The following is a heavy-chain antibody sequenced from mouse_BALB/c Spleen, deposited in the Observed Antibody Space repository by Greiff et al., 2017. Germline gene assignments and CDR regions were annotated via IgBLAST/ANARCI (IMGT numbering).Heavy chain of an antibody. Sequence: QVQLQQPGAELVKPGASVKLSCKASGYTFTSYWMHWVKQRPGQGLEWIGEINPSNGRTNYNEKFKSKATLTVDKSSSTAYMQLSSLTSEDSAVYYCARIGGNYEYFDYWGQGTTLTVSS. CDR1: GYTFTSYW. CDR2: INPSNGRT. J-gene: IGHJ2*01. V-gene: IGHV1S81*02. D-gene: IGHD2-1*01. CDR3: ARIGGNYEYFDY.